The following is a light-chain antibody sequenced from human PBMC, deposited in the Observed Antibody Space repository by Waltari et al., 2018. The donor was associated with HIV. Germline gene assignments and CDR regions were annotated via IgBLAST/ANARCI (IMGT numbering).Light chain of an antibody. Sequence: QAVVTQEPSLTVSPGGTVTLTCGSSTGAVTSGHYPYWFQQKPGQAPRTLIYETSNKHSWTPARFSGSLLGGKAALTLSGAQPEDEAEYYCLLFYSGARGVFGGGTKLTVL. CDR1: TGAVTSGHY. J-gene: IGLJ3*02. V-gene: IGLV7-46*01. CDR3: LLFYSGARGV. CDR2: ETS.